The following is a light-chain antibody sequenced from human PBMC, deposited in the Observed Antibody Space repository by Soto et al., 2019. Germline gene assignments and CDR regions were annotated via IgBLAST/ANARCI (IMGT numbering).Light chain of an antibody. CDR3: LLCCDVAGV. J-gene: IGLJ2*01. CDR2: DTS. Sequence: QAVVTQEPSLTVSPGGTVTLTCGSSTGTLTSGHFPYWFQQKPGQAPRALIFDTSKKYSWTPARFSGSLLGGKAALTLSGAQPEDEADYYCLLCCDVAGVFGGGTKVTVL. V-gene: IGLV7-46*01. CDR1: TGTLTSGHF.